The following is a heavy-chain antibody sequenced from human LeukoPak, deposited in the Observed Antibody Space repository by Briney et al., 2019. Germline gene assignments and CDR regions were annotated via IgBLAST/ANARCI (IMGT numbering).Heavy chain of an antibody. CDR2: INPNSGGT. D-gene: IGHD2-21*02. CDR1: GYSFTGNH. J-gene: IGHJ4*02. CDR3: ARGGSTDSIHSCGGNCYFLDY. V-gene: IGHV1-2*02. Sequence: PGESLKISCKGSGYSFTGNHMHWVRQAPGQGLEWMGWINPNSGGTNYAQKFQGRVIMTRDTSISTAYMELSRLGSDDTAVYYCARGGSTDSIHSCGGNCYFLDYWGQGTLVTVSS.